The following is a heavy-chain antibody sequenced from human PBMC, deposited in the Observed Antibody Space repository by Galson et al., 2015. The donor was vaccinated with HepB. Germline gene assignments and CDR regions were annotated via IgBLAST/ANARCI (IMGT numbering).Heavy chain of an antibody. V-gene: IGHV3-30-3*01. J-gene: IGHJ1*01. CDR1: GFTFDDYA. D-gene: IGHD4-17*01. CDR3: ARDYGDYEEYFQH. CDR2: ISYDGSSK. Sequence: SLRLSCAASGFTFDDYAMHWVRQAPGKGLEWVAVISYDGSSKFYADSVKGRFTISRDNSKNTLFLQMDSLRAEDTAMYFCARDYGDYEEYFQHWGQGTLVTVSS.